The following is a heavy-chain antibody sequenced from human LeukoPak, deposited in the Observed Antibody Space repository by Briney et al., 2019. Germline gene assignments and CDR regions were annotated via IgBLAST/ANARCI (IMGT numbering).Heavy chain of an antibody. D-gene: IGHD3/OR15-3a*01. CDR3: ARGQRGPEYYYYMDV. V-gene: IGHV1-2*02. CDR2: INPNSGGT. CDR1: GYTFTGYY. J-gene: IGHJ6*03. Sequence: ASVKASCKASGYTFTGYYMHWVRQAPGQGLEWMGWINPNSGGTNYAQRFQGRVTMTRDTSISTAYMELSRLRSDDTAVYYCARGQRGPEYYYYMDVWGKGTTVTISS.